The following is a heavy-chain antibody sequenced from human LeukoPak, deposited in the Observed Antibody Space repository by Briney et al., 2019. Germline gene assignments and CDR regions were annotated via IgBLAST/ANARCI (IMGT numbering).Heavy chain of an antibody. CDR3: AKDRGWGLTFDY. CDR2: ISSSSSYI. V-gene: IGHV3-21*04. Sequence: PGGSLRLSCAASGFTFSSYSMNWVRQAPGKGLEWVSSISSSSSYIYYADSVKGRFTISRDNSKNTLYLQMNSLRAEDTAVYYCAKDRGWGLTFDYWGQGTLVTVSS. CDR1: GFTFSSYS. J-gene: IGHJ4*02. D-gene: IGHD1-26*01.